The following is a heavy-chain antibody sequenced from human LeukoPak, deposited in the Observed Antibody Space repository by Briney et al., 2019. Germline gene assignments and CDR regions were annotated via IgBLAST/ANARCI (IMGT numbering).Heavy chain of an antibody. CDR2: ISYDGSNK. CDR1: GFTFSSYG. CDR3: AKDLARYSYGLNWFDP. J-gene: IGHJ5*02. V-gene: IGHV3-30*18. Sequence: GGSLRLSCAASGFTFSSYGMHWVRQAPGKGLEWVAVISYDGSNKYYADSVKGRFTISRDNSKNTLYLQMNGLRAEDTAVYYCAKDLARYSYGLNWFDPWGQGTLVTVSS. D-gene: IGHD5-18*01.